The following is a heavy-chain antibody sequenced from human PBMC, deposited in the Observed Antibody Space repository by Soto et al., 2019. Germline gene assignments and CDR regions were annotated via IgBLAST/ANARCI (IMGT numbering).Heavy chain of an antibody. CDR2: IYYSGST. D-gene: IGHD3-9*01. CDR1: GGSVSSGSYY. J-gene: IGHJ5*02. CDR3: ARGLYFDWSNWFDP. Sequence: SETLSLTCTVSGGSVSSGSYYWSWIGQPPGKGLEWIGYIYYSGSTNYNPSLKSRVTISVDTSKNQFSLKLSSVTAADTAVYYCARGLYFDWSNWFDPWGQGTLVTVSS. V-gene: IGHV4-61*01.